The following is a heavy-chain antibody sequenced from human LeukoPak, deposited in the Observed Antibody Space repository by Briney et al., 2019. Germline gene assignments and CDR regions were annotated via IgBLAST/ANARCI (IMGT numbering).Heavy chain of an antibody. J-gene: IGHJ6*02. CDR1: GFTFSTFE. Sequence: GGSLRLSCAASGFTFSTFEMNWVRQAPGKGLEWVSYISSSGHTIYYADSVEGRFTISRDNAKNPLYLQLNSLRAEDTALYFCATYIQRPPGMDVWGQGTTVTVSS. V-gene: IGHV3-48*03. CDR3: ATYIQRPPGMDV. CDR2: ISSSGHTI. D-gene: IGHD2-15*01.